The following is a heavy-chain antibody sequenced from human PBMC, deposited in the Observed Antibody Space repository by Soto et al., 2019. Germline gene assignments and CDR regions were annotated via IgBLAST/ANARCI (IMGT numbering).Heavy chain of an antibody. Sequence: QVQLQESGPGLVKPSQTLSLTCTVSGGSISSAAYYWSWIRQHPGKGLEWIGYISHSGSTYYTPSLKSRGISSADTSKNQFSVNLTSVTAADTAVYYCAREYTYGSNFFDCWGQGALVTVSS. CDR3: AREYTYGSNFFDC. V-gene: IGHV4-31*03. D-gene: IGHD5-18*01. CDR1: GGSISSAAYY. CDR2: ISHSGST. J-gene: IGHJ4*02.